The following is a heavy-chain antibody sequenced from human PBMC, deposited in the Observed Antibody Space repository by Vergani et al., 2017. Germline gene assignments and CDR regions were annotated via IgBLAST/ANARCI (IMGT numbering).Heavy chain of an antibody. J-gene: IGHJ4*02. CDR1: GGSFSGYY. CDR2: INHSGST. D-gene: IGHD3-22*01. CDR3: ARGLDSSGYYYYY. V-gene: IGHV4-34*01. Sequence: QVQLQQWGAGLLKPSETLTLTCAVYGGSFSGYYWGWIRQPPGKGLEWIGEINHSGSTNYNPSLKSRVTISVDTSKNQFSLKLTSVTAADTAVYYCARGLDSSGYYYYYWGQGTLVTVSS.